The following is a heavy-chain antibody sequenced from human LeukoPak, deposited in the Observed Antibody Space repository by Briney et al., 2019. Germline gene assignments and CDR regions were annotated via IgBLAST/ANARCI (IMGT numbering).Heavy chain of an antibody. D-gene: IGHD2-2*01. V-gene: IGHV4-59*08. Sequence: SEALSLTCTVSGGSISSYYWSWIRQPPGKGLEWIGYIYYSGSTNYNPSLKSRVTISVDTSKNQFSLKLSSVTAADTAVYYCARHMSIVVVPAASFDYWGQGTLVTVSS. CDR2: IYYSGST. CDR3: ARHMSIVVVPAASFDY. CDR1: GGSISSYY. J-gene: IGHJ4*02.